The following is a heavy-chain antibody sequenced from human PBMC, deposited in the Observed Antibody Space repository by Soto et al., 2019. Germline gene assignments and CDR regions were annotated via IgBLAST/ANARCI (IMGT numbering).Heavy chain of an antibody. Sequence: GASVKVSCKASGCTVSSYAISWLRLAPGQGLEWMGGIIPIFGTANYAQKFQGRVTITADKSTSTAYMALSSLRSEDTAVYYCARVLQDTAMAVSYYYGMDVWGQGTTVTVSS. D-gene: IGHD5-18*01. CDR3: ARVLQDTAMAVSYYYGMDV. V-gene: IGHV1-69*06. J-gene: IGHJ6*02. CDR2: IIPIFGTA. CDR1: GCTVSSYA.